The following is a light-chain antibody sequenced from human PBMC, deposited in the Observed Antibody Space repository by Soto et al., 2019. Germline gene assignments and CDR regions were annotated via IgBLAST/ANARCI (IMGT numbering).Light chain of an antibody. CDR2: EVT. CDR3: TSYSSGSSLVI. CDR1: SSDVGDYNY. Sequence: QSALTQPASVSGSPGQSITISCTGTSSDVGDYNYVSWYRQHPGNAPKLIIYEVTNRPSGISNRFSGSKSGNTASLTISGLQADDESYYYYTSYSSGSSLVIFGGGTQLTVL. J-gene: IGLJ7*01. V-gene: IGLV2-14*01.